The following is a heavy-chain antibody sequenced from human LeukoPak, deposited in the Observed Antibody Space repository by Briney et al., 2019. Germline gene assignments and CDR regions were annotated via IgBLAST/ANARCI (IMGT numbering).Heavy chain of an antibody. CDR1: GFTFSSYS. Sequence: GGSLRLSCAASGFTFSSYSMNWVRQAPGKGLEWVSSISSSSSYIYYADSVKGRFTISRDNAKNSLYLQMNSLRAEDTAVYYCACLYGSGSYYNMGYYYYGMDVWGQGTTVTVSS. V-gene: IGHV3-21*01. D-gene: IGHD3-10*01. J-gene: IGHJ6*02. CDR3: ACLYGSGSYYNMGYYYYGMDV. CDR2: ISSSSSYI.